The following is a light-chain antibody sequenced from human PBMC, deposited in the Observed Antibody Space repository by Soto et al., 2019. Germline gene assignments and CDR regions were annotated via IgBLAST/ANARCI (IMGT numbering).Light chain of an antibody. V-gene: IGKV3-20*01. J-gene: IGKJ1*01. Sequence: EIVLTQSPGTLSLSPGERATLSCRASQSVSSSYLAWYQQKPGQAPRLLIYGASSRATGIPDRFSGSASGTDFTHTISRLEPEDFAVDYCQQYGSSAWTFGQGTKVEIK. CDR2: GAS. CDR1: QSVSSSY. CDR3: QQYGSSAWT.